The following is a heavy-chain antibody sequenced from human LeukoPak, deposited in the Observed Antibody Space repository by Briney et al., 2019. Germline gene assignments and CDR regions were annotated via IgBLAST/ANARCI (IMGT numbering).Heavy chain of an antibody. V-gene: IGHV3-21*01. CDR1: GFTFSSYS. CDR3: ARFDLVTTPWFDP. J-gene: IGHJ5*02. CDR2: ISSSSSYI. D-gene: IGHD2-21*02. Sequence: GGSLRLSCAASGFTFSSYSMNWVRQAPGKGLEWVSSISSSSSYIYYADSVKGRFTISRDNAKNSLYLQMNSLRAEDTAVYYCARFDLVTTPWFDPWGQGTLVTVSS.